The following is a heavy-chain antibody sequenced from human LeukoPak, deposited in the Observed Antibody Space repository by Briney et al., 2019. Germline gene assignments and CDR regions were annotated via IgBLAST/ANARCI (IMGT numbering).Heavy chain of an antibody. CDR2: IYHSGSA. CDR3: ASLRYGSGSQGALDYGTDY. J-gene: IGHJ4*02. Sequence: PSETLSLTCTVSGGSISNGGYSWSWIRQPPGKGLEWIGYIYHSGSAYYNPSLKSRVTISVDTSKNQFSLKLHSVTAADTAVYYCASLRYGSGSQGALDYGTDYWGQGSLVTVSS. V-gene: IGHV4-30-2*02. CDR1: GGSISNGGYS. D-gene: IGHD3-10*01.